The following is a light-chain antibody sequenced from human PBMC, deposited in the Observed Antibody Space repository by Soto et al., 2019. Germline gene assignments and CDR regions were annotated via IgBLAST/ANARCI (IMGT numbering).Light chain of an antibody. CDR3: QQRSNWPPLIT. CDR2: DAS. J-gene: IGKJ5*01. CDR1: QIVSSN. Sequence: EVVLTQSPGTLSLSPGEGATLSCRASQIVSSNLAWYQQKPGQAPRLLIYDASNRATGIPARFSGSGSGTDFTLTISSLEPEDFAVYYCQQRSNWPPLITFGQGTRLEIK. V-gene: IGKV3-11*01.